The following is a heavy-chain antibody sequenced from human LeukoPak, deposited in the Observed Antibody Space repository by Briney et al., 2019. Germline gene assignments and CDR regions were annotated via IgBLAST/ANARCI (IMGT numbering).Heavy chain of an antibody. CDR2: ISSSGSTI. D-gene: IGHD1-26*01. CDR1: GFTFSSYE. J-gene: IGHJ4*02. V-gene: IGHV3-48*03. CDR3: AKDDARGTYWGNFDY. Sequence: GGSLRLSCAASGFTFSSYEMNWVRQAPGKGLEWGSYISSSGSTIYYADSVKGRFTISRDNSKNTLYLQLRSLRAEDTAVYYCAKDDARGTYWGNFDYWGQGTLVTVSS.